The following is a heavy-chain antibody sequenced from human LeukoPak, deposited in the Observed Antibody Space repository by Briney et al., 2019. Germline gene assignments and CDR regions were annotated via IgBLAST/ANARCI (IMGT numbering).Heavy chain of an antibody. Sequence: GGSLRLSCAASGFPFRFYTMHWVRQSPGKGLEWVAVISFDGSNKYYADSVKGRFTISRDKSKNTLFVQMNSLRVEDTAVYYCARELHVERDDYWGQGTLVTVSS. CDR2: ISFDGSNK. D-gene: IGHD1-1*01. CDR1: GFPFRFYT. V-gene: IGHV3-30*04. J-gene: IGHJ4*02. CDR3: ARELHVERDDY.